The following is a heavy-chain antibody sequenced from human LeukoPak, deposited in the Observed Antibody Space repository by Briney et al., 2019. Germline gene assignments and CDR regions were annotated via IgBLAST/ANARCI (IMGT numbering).Heavy chain of an antibody. CDR1: GGSFSGYY. CDR3: ARVKYSWNDVDAFDI. D-gene: IGHD1-1*01. J-gene: IGHJ3*02. V-gene: IGHV4-34*01. Sequence: PSETLSLTCAAYGGSFSGYYWSWIRQPPGKGLEWIGEINHSGSTNYNPSLKSRVTISVDTSKNQFSLKLTSVTAADTAVYYCARVKYSWNDVDAFDIWGQGTMVTVSS. CDR2: INHSGST.